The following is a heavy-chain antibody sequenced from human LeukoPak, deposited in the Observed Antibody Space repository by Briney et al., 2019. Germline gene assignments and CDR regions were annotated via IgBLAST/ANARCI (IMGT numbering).Heavy chain of an antibody. J-gene: IGHJ4*02. CDR1: GGSVSSGGYY. CDR2: IYYSGST. CDR3: TRVGVLWFLDY. D-gene: IGHD3-10*01. Sequence: PSQTLSLTCTVSGGSVSSGGYYWSWIRQHPGKGLEWIGYIYYSGSTYYNPSLKSRVTISVDTSKNQFSLKLSSVTAADTAVYYCTRVGVLWFLDYWGQGTLVTVSS. V-gene: IGHV4-31*03.